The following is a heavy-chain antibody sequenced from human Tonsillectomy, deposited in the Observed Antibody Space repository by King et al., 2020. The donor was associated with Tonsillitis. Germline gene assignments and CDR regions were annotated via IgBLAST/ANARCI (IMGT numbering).Heavy chain of an antibody. Sequence: VQLVESGGGLVQPGGSLRLSCAASGFTFTNYWMSWVRQAPGKGLEWVANIKQDGSETHHVDSVKGRFTISRDNAKSSLYLQVNSLRAEVTAVYYCARDVAVVYYYMDVWGKGTTVTVSS. V-gene: IGHV3-7*03. D-gene: IGHD2-2*01. CDR3: ARDVAVVYYYMDV. CDR1: GFTFTNYW. CDR2: IKQDGSET. J-gene: IGHJ6*03.